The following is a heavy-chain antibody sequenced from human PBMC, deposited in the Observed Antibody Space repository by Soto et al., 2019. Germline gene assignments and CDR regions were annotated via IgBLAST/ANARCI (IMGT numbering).Heavy chain of an antibody. V-gene: IGHV1-69*05. CDR2: IIPIFGNT. Sequence: SVKLSCKASGCTFSSYAISWVRQAPGQGLEWMGGIIPIFGNTKYSQKFQGRVTITRDTSASTAYMEVSSLRSEDTAVYYCARDFGGFDPWGQGTLVTVSS. CDR1: GCTFSSYA. CDR3: ARDFGGFDP. D-gene: IGHD3-3*01. J-gene: IGHJ5*02.